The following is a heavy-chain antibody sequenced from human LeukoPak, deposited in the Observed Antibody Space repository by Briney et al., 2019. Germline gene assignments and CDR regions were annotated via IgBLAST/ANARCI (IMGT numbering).Heavy chain of an antibody. CDR3: TTDRGITIRPLFDY. Sequence: GGSLRLSCAASGFTFNTAWMSWVRQAPGKGLEWVGHIKGEPDGGTTHYAAPVKGRFFISRDDSKNTLYLYMNSLKSDDTAVYYCTTDRGITIRPLFDYWGQRTLVTLCS. CDR2: IKGEPDGGTT. J-gene: IGHJ4*02. D-gene: IGHD3-10*01. V-gene: IGHV3-15*01. CDR1: GFTFNTAW.